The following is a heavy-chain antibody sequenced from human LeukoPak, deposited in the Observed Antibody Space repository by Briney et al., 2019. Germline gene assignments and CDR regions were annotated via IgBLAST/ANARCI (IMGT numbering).Heavy chain of an antibody. D-gene: IGHD5-12*01. CDR2: TYYRSKWYN. V-gene: IGHV6-1*01. J-gene: IGHJ4*02. Sequence: SQTLSLTCAISGDSVSSNSAAWNWIRQSPSRGLEWLGRTYYRSKWYNDYAVSVKSRITINPDTSKNQFSLNLRSVTAADTAVYYCASHYSAYDPLDSWGQGTLVTVSS. CDR3: ASHYSAYDPLDS. CDR1: GDSVSSNSAA.